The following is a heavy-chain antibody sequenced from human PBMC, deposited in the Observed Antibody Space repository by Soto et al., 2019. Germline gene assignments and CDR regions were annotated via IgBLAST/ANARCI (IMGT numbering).Heavy chain of an antibody. D-gene: IGHD3-9*01. J-gene: IGHJ4*02. CDR1: GGSISSSNW. CDR3: ARVSKVEKTYYDILTGYYNGPKFDY. CDR2: IYHSGST. V-gene: IGHV4-4*02. Sequence: SETLSLTCAVSGGSISSSNWWSWVRQPPGKGLEWIGEIYHSGSTNYNPSLKSRVTISVDKSKNQFSLKLSSVTAADTAVYYCARVSKVEKTYYDILTGYYNGPKFDYWGQGTLVTVSS.